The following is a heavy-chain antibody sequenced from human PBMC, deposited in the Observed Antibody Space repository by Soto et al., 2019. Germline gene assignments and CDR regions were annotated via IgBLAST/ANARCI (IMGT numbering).Heavy chain of an antibody. CDR2: IYYSGTT. CDR1: GASINSDGYY. CDR3: ARWRSVTWSFDH. D-gene: IGHD2-8*02. V-gene: IGHV4-31*11. Sequence: QVQLQESGPGLVIPSQTLSLTCAVSGASINSDGYYWSWIRQPPGKGLEWIGSIYYSGTTYYNSSLKSRAARSVETSQNLLSLKLSSATAADTAMYDCARWRSVTWSFDHWGQGTLVAGSS. J-gene: IGHJ4*02.